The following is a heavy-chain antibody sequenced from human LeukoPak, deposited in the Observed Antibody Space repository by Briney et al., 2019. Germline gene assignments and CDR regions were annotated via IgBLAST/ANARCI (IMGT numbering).Heavy chain of an antibody. Sequence: SETLSLTCTVSGDSISSDAFYWRWVRQHPGKGLEWIGYIYYSGSTSYNPSLKSRPTISVDTSKNQFSLKLRSVTAADTAVYYCARGVSVYYDSSGYYYFDYWGQGTLVTVSS. J-gene: IGHJ4*02. CDR3: ARGVSVYYDSSGYYYFDY. D-gene: IGHD3-22*01. CDR1: GDSISSDAFY. CDR2: IYYSGST. V-gene: IGHV4-31*03.